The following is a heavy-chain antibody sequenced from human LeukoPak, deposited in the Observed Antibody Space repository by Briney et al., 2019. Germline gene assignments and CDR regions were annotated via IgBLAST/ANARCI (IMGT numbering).Heavy chain of an antibody. CDR3: ARGTMVRGPTQNYYYYYMDV. CDR2: IYYSGST. CDR1: GGSISSSSYY. J-gene: IGHJ6*03. Sequence: SETLSLTCTVSGGSISSSSYYWGWIRQPPGKGLEWIGSIYYSGSTYYNPSLKSRVTMSVDTSKNQFSLKLSSVTAADTAVYYCARGTMVRGPTQNYYYYYMDVWGKGTTVTISS. D-gene: IGHD3-10*01. V-gene: IGHV4-39*07.